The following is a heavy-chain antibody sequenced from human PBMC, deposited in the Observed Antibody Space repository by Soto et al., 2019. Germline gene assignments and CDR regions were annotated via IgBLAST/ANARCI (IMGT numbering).Heavy chain of an antibody. J-gene: IGHJ4*02. D-gene: IGHD6-19*01. V-gene: IGHV4-31*03. CDR1: DASISTATFY. CDR3: ARGEAGVAGRLDY. Sequence: QVQLQQSGPALVKPSQTLSLTCTVSDASISTATFYWIRQLPGEPLQWIGYIYYSGSAYYNSSLRSRATVSLDTSKSEVSLTLTSLTAADTAVYYFARGEAGVAGRLDYWGQGTLGTVSS. CDR2: IYYSGSA.